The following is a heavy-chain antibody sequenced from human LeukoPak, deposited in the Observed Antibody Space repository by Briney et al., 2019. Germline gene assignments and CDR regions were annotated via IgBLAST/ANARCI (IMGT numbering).Heavy chain of an antibody. CDR2: FDPEDGET. V-gene: IGHV1-24*01. CDR1: GYTLTELS. CDR3: ASSRARWLQLGLLGIFDY. D-gene: IGHD5-24*01. Sequence: SSVKVSCKVSGYTLTELSMHWVRQAPGKGLEWMGGFDPEDGETIYAQKFQGRVTMTEDTSTDTAYMELSSLRSEDTAVYYCASSRARWLQLGLLGIFDYWGQGTLVTVSS. J-gene: IGHJ4*02.